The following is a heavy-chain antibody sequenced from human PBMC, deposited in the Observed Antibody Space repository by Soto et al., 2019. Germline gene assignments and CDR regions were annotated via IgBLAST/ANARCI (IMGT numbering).Heavy chain of an antibody. CDR3: ARDVNSGYDLEATYYFDY. Sequence: SETLCLTCAVYDGYFRCYYWSWIRQPPGKGLEWIGEISHSGSTNYNPSLKSRVTISVDTSKNQFSLKLSSVTAADTAVYYCARDVNSGYDLEATYYFDYWGQGTLVTVSS. CDR1: DGYFRCYY. D-gene: IGHD5-12*01. V-gene: IGHV4-34*01. J-gene: IGHJ4*02. CDR2: ISHSGST.